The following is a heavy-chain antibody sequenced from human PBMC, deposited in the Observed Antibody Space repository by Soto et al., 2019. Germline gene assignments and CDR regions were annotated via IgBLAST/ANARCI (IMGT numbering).Heavy chain of an antibody. Sequence: SADTEFRFRDQYMDWVREAPGKGLEWVGRSRNRVNNLSTAYAASVQGRFTISRDESKNTVYLQMHSLKTDDTAVYYCSGVGTSAKSLDYWGKGNMITVSS. CDR3: SGVGTSAKSLDY. CDR1: EFRFRDQY. J-gene: IGHJ4*02. D-gene: IGHD2-2*01. CDR2: SRNRVNNLST. V-gene: IGHV3-72*01.